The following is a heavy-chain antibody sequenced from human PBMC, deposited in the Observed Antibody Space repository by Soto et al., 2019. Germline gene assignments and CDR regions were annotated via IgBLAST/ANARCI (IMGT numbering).Heavy chain of an antibody. J-gene: IGHJ5*02. CDR2: IHYSGST. D-gene: IGHD6-13*01. CDR1: GGSISSYY. Sequence: SETLSLTCTVSGGSISSYYWSWIRQPPEKGLEWIGYIHYSGSTNYNPSLKSRVTISVDTSKNQFSLKLSSVTAADTAVYYCARERPDGSRLDPWGQGTLVTVSS. V-gene: IGHV4-59*12. CDR3: ARERPDGSRLDP.